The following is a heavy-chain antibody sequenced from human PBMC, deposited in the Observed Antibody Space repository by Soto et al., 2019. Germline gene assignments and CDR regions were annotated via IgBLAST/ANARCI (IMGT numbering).Heavy chain of an antibody. CDR1: GGTFSSYA. Sequence: GASVKVSCKASGGTFSSYAISWVRQAPGQGLEWMGGIIPIFGTANYAQKFQGRVTITADESTSTAYMELSSLRSEDTAVYYCAXDCYKRYCSRGSRFFDYWGQGTLVTVSS. J-gene: IGHJ4*02. CDR2: IIPIFGTA. D-gene: IGHD2-15*01. CDR3: AXDCYKRYCSRGSRFFDY. V-gene: IGHV1-69*13.